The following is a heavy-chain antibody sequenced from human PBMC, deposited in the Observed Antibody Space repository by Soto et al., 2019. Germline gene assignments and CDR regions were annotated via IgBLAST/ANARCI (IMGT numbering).Heavy chain of an antibody. J-gene: IGHJ5*02. CDR3: ARSGGYYDFWST. V-gene: IGHV3-21*01. D-gene: IGHD3-3*01. Sequence: GGSLRLSCAASGFTFSSYSMNWVRQAPGKGLEWVSSISSSSSYIYYADSVKGRFTISRDNAKKSLYLQMNSLRAEDTAVYYCARSGGYYDFWSTWGQGTLVTVSS. CDR2: ISSSSSYI. CDR1: GFTFSSYS.